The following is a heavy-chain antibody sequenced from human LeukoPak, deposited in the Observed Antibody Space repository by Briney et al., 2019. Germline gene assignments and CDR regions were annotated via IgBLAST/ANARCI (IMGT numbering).Heavy chain of an antibody. CDR1: GGTFSSYA. V-gene: IGHV1-69*06. J-gene: IGHJ4*02. D-gene: IGHD7-27*01. CDR2: IIPIYGTA. CDR3: ARAHDNWGIDY. Sequence: ASVKVSCKASGGTFSSYAISWVRQAPGQGLEWMGGIIPIYGTANYAQKFQGRVTITADKSTSTAYMELSSLRSEDTAVYYCARAHDNWGIDYWGQGTLVTVSS.